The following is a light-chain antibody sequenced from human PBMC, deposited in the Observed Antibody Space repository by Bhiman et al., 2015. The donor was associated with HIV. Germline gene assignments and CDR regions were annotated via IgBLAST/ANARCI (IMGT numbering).Light chain of an antibody. V-gene: IGLV2-14*03. CDR2: DVS. J-gene: IGLJ1*01. CDR1: GSDVGGYNH. Sequence: QSALTQPASVSGSPGQSITISCTGTGSDVGGYNHVSWYQQHPGKAPKLMIYDVSNRPSGVSNRFSGSKSDNTASLTISGLQAEDEADYYCGTWDSSLSAGGVFGTGTKVTVL. CDR3: GTWDSSLSAGGV.